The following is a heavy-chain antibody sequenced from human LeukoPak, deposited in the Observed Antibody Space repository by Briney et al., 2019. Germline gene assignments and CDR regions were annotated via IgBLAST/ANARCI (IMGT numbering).Heavy chain of an antibody. D-gene: IGHD2-15*01. J-gene: IGHJ3*02. Sequence: PGGSLRLSCAASGFTFSSYAMHWVRQAPGKGLEWVAVISYDGSNKYYADSVKGRFTISRDNSKNTLYLQMNSLRAEDTALYHCAGSGGRGYDDAFDIWGQGTMVTVSS. V-gene: IGHV3-30-3*01. CDR1: GFTFSSYA. CDR3: AGSGGRGYDDAFDI. CDR2: ISYDGSNK.